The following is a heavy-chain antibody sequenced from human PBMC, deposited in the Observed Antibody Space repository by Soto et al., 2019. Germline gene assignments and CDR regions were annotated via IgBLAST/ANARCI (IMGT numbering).Heavy chain of an antibody. V-gene: IGHV4-59*01. Sequence: SETLSLTCTVYGGSISSYYWSWIRQPPGKGLEWIGDIYYSGSTNYNPSLKSRVTISVDTSKNQFSLKLSSVTAADTAVYDCARAEGGIAGAGTYDYWGQGTLVTVSS. CDR3: ARAEGGIAGAGTYDY. CDR2: IYYSGST. J-gene: IGHJ4*02. CDR1: GGSISSYY. D-gene: IGHD6-13*01.